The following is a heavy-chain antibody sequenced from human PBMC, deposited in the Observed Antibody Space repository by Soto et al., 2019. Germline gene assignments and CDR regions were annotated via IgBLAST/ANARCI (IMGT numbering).Heavy chain of an antibody. CDR2: IGVGGGDR. CDR3: ARVRFGVLV. V-gene: IGHV3-23*01. J-gene: IGHJ4*02. CDR1: GFTFSSYA. D-gene: IGHD3-10*01. Sequence: EVQLLESGGGLVQPGGSLRLYCAASGFTFSSYAMSWVRQAPGKGLEWVSIIGVGGGDRYYPESVKGRFTISRDNSRDTLYLEMNSLRDEDTAVYYCARVRFGVLVWGQGTLVSVSS.